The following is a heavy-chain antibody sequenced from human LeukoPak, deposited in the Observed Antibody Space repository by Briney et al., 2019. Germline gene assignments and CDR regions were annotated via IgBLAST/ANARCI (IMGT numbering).Heavy chain of an antibody. CDR2: ISAYNGNT. CDR3: ARVGWNGANSGRVLVGDY. CDR1: GYTFTSYG. D-gene: IGHD4-23*01. Sequence: ASVKISCKASGYTFTSYGISWVRQAPGQGLEWMGWISAYNGNTNYAQKLQGRVTMTTDTSTSTAYMELRSLRSDDTAVYYCARVGWNGANSGRVLVGDYWGQGTLVTVSS. V-gene: IGHV1-18*01. J-gene: IGHJ4*02.